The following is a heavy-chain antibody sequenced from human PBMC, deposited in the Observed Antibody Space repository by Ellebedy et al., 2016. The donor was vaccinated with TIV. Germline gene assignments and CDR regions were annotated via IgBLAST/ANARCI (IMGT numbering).Heavy chain of an antibody. Sequence: ASVKVSXXASGGTFSSYGITWVRQARGQGLEWMGWISPYNGNTKYAKKFRGRVTMTTDTSTSTVYLELGSLTSDDTALYYCARDRGVIKSFDYWGQGTLVTVSS. V-gene: IGHV1-18*04. CDR2: ISPYNGNT. D-gene: IGHD3-3*01. J-gene: IGHJ4*02. CDR1: GGTFSSYG. CDR3: ARDRGVIKSFDY.